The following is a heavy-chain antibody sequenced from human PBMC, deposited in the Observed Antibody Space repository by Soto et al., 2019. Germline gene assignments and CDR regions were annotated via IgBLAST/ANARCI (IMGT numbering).Heavy chain of an antibody. Sequence: GGSLRLSCAASGFTFDDYAMHWVRQAPGKGLEWVSGISWNSGSIGYADSVKGRFTISRDNAKNSLYLQMNSLRAEDTALYYCAKEKYYYDSSGYYGGFDYWGQGTLVTVS. CDR3: AKEKYYYDSSGYYGGFDY. D-gene: IGHD3-22*01. CDR1: GFTFDDYA. J-gene: IGHJ4*02. CDR2: ISWNSGSI. V-gene: IGHV3-9*01.